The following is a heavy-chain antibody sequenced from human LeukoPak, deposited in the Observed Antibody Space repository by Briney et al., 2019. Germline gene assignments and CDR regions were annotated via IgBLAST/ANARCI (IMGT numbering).Heavy chain of an antibody. CDR3: ARGGGLDV. D-gene: IGHD3-16*01. Sequence: PGGSLRLSCAASGFTFSSYWMNWARQATGKELEWVASINHNGNVNYYVDSVKGRFTISRDNAKNSLYLQMSNLRAEDTAVYFCARGGGLDVWGQGATVTVSS. CDR1: GFTFSSYW. CDR2: INHNGNVN. V-gene: IGHV3-7*03. J-gene: IGHJ6*02.